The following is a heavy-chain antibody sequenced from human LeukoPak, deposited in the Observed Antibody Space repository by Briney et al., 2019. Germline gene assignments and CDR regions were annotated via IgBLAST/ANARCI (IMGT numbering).Heavy chain of an antibody. V-gene: IGHV4-34*01. CDR1: GGSFSGYY. CDR2: INHSGST. Sequence: SETLSLTCAVYGGSFSGYYWSWIRQPPGKGLEWIGEINHSGSTNYNPSLKSRVTISVDTSKNQFSLKLSSVTAADTAVCYCASRQLWLRRGWFDPWGQGTLVTVSS. CDR3: ASRQLWLRRGWFDP. D-gene: IGHD5-18*01. J-gene: IGHJ5*02.